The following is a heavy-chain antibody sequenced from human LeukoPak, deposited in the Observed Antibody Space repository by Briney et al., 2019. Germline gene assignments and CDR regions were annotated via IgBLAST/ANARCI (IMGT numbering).Heavy chain of an antibody. D-gene: IGHD3-10*01. V-gene: IGHV3-23*01. CDR1: GFTFSSYA. J-gene: IGHJ5*02. CDR3: AKESKYYP. Sequence: GGSLRLSCAASGFTFSSYAITWVRQAPGKGLEWLSAISDSGDRTYYADSVKGRFTISRDSSKNALYLQMNSLRAEDTAVYYCAKESKYYPWGQGTLVTVSS. CDR2: ISDSGDRT.